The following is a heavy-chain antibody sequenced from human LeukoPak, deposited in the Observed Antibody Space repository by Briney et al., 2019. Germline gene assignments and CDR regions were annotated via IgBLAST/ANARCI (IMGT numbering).Heavy chain of an antibody. J-gene: IGHJ5*02. D-gene: IGHD6-19*01. V-gene: IGHV4-39*07. CDR2: IYYSGST. CDR1: GGSISSSSYY. Sequence: SETLSLTCTVSGGSISSSSYYWGWIRQPPGKGLEWIGSIYYSGSTYYNPSLKSRVTISVDTSKNQFSLKLSSVTAADTAVYYCARLSRPHQWLVRYWFDPWGQGTLVTVSS. CDR3: ARLSRPHQWLVRYWFDP.